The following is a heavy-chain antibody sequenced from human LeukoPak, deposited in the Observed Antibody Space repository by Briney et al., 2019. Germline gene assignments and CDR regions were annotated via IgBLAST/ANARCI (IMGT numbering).Heavy chain of an antibody. Sequence: ASVKVSCKASGDTFIRYGISWVRQAPGQGLEWMGWISTGNGNTNYAQKLQGRVTMTTDTSTSTAYMELRSLGSDDTAVYYCARDLDTAMGGYWGQGTLVTVSS. CDR1: GDTFIRYG. CDR2: ISTGNGNT. CDR3: ARDLDTAMGGY. V-gene: IGHV1-18*01. D-gene: IGHD5-18*01. J-gene: IGHJ4*02.